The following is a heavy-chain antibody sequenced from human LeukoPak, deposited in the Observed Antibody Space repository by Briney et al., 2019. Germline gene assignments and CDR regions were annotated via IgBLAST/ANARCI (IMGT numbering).Heavy chain of an antibody. Sequence: PSETLSLTCAVSGGSISSGGYSWSWIRQPPGKGLEWIGYINHSGSTNYNPSLKSRVTISVDTSKNQFSLKLSSVTAADTAVYYCARTGTFPSKNNWFDPWGQGTLVTVSS. CDR2: INHSGST. CDR3: ARTGTFPSKNNWFDP. D-gene: IGHD1-1*01. CDR1: GGSISSGGYS. V-gene: IGHV4-30-2*01. J-gene: IGHJ5*02.